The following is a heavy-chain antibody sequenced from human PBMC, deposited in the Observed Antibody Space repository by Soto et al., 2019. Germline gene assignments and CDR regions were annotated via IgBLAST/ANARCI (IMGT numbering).Heavy chain of an antibody. J-gene: IGHJ5*02. CDR2: INHSGST. CDR3: ARSVVPAAKDLNCFDP. D-gene: IGHD2-2*01. V-gene: IGHV4-34*01. CDR1: GGSFSGYY. Sequence: SETLSLTCAVYGGSFSGYYWSWIRQPPGKGLEWIGEINHSGSTNYNPSLKSRVTISVDTSKNQFSLKLSSVTAADTAVYYCARSVVPAAKDLNCFDPLGQGTLVTGSS.